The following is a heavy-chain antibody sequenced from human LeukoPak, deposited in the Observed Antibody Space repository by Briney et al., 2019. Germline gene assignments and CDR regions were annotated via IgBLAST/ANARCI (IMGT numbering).Heavy chain of an antibody. CDR3: ARDGGSTYYYDSSGYYYFDY. Sequence: GASVKVSCTASGYTFTGYYMHWVRQAPGQGLEWMGWINPNSGGTNYAQKFQGWVTMTRDTSISTAYMELSRLRSDDTAVYYCARDGGSTYYYDSSGYYYFDYWGQGTLVTVSS. J-gene: IGHJ4*02. V-gene: IGHV1-2*04. CDR2: INPNSGGT. D-gene: IGHD3-22*01. CDR1: GYTFTGYY.